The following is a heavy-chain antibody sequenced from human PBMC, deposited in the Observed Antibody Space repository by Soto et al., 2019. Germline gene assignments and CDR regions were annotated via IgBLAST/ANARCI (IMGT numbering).Heavy chain of an antibody. CDR3: ARNYYDSGGGFDY. Sequence: GGSLRLSCAASGFTFSSYAMSWVRQAPGKGLEWVSGISGSGDSTYYADSVKGRFTISRDNSKNTLYLQMNSLRAEDTAVYYCARNYYDSGGGFDYWGQGTLVTVSS. CDR1: GFTFSSYA. V-gene: IGHV3-23*01. D-gene: IGHD3-22*01. CDR2: ISGSGDST. J-gene: IGHJ4*02.